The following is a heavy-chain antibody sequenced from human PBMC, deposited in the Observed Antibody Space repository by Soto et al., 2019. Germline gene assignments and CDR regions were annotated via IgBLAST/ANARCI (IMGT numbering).Heavy chain of an antibody. J-gene: IGHJ4*02. CDR2: IYYSGNT. Sequence: QVQLQESGPGLVKPSQTLSLTCTVSGGSVSRGDYYWTWIRQPPGKGLEWIGYIYYSGNTHYNPSLKSRVNISVDTSKNQFSLKLSSVTAADTAVYYCARVWSRDGYSIGHWGQGTLVTVSS. V-gene: IGHV4-30-4*01. D-gene: IGHD3-3*01. CDR1: GGSVSRGDYY. CDR3: ARVWSRDGYSIGH.